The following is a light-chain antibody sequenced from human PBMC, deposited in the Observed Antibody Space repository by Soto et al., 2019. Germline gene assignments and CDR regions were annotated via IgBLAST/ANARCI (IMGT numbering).Light chain of an antibody. CDR3: QQYNSYSSWT. CDR2: DAS. CDR1: QSVSGW. Sequence: DIQMTQSPSTLSASVGDTFTVTCRASQSVSGWLAWYQQKPGRAPKLLIYDASSLESGVPSRFSGSGSGTEFTLTISSLQPDDFATYYCQQYNSYSSWTFGQGTKVDIK. J-gene: IGKJ1*01. V-gene: IGKV1-5*01.